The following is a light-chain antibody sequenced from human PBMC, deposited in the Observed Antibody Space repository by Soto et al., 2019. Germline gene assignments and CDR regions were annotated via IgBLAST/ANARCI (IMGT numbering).Light chain of an antibody. V-gene: IGKV3-20*01. CDR3: QQYGSSIT. CDR1: QSVATN. Sequence: EIVMTQSPATLSVSPGERATLSCRASQSVATNLAWYQQKPGQPPRLLIYGASTRATGIPDRFSASGSGTDFTLTISRLEPEDFAVYYCQQYGSSITFGQGTRLEI. J-gene: IGKJ5*01. CDR2: GAS.